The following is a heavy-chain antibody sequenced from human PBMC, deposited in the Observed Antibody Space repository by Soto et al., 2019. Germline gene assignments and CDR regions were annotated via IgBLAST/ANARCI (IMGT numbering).Heavy chain of an antibody. CDR1: GYSFSRYW. CDR3: ASSRYYGSGSLYYYYMDV. J-gene: IGHJ6*03. D-gene: IGHD3-10*01. CDR2: IYPGDSDT. Sequence: GESLKISCKGSGYSFSRYWIGWVRQMPGKGLEWMGIIYPGDSDTRYSPSFQGQVTISADKSISTAYLQWSSLKASDTAMYYCASSRYYGSGSLYYYYMDVWGKGTTVTVSS. V-gene: IGHV5-51*01.